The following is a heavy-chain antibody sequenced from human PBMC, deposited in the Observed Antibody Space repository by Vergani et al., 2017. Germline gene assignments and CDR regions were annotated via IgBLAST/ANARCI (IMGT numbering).Heavy chain of an antibody. V-gene: IGHV4-59*08. CDR2: IYHSGTT. CDR1: GGSISSYY. J-gene: IGHJ6*03. Sequence: QVQLQESGPGLVKPSETLSLTCTVSGGSISSYYWSWIRQPPGKGLEWIGEIYHSGTTYYNPSLESRLTISLDTSENHLSLKLTSVTAADTAVYYCARQKDYYMDVWGKGATVTVS. CDR3: ARQKDYYMDV.